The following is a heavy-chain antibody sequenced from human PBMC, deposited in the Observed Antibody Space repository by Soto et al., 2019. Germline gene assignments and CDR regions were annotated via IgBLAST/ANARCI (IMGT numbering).Heavy chain of an antibody. CDR1: GYTFTSYY. D-gene: IGHD6-13*01. Sequence: SVKVSCRASGYTFTSYYMHWVRQAPGQGLEWMGIINPSGGSTSYAQKFQGRVTMTRDTSTSTVYMELSSLRSEDTAVYYCARDLPPGIAAYYFDYWGQGPLVTVSS. CDR2: INPSGGST. V-gene: IGHV1-46*01. CDR3: ARDLPPGIAAYYFDY. J-gene: IGHJ4*02.